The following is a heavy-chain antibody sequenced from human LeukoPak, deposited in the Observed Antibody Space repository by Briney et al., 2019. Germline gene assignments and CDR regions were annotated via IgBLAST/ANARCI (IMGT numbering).Heavy chain of an antibody. D-gene: IGHD6-13*01. CDR2: TRNRANSYTT. Sequence: GGSLRLSCAASGFSFSDHYMDWVRQAPGKGLEWVGRTRNRANSYTTEYAASVKGRFTISRDDSKNSLYLQMNSLKTEDTAVYYCVRVYSSTWYGSYSDYWGQGTLVTVSS. J-gene: IGHJ4*02. CDR3: VRVYSSTWYGSYSDY. CDR1: GFSFSDHY. V-gene: IGHV3-72*01.